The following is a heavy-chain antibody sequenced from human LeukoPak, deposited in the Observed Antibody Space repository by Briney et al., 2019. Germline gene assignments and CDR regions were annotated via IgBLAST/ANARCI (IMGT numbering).Heavy chain of an antibody. Sequence: SETLSLTCAVSGNSISSGYYWGWIRQPPGKGLEWLGNIYHSGSTYYNPSLKSRVTISVDKSKNQFSLKLRSVTAADTAVYYCARSVVTATLGWFDPWGQATLVTVSS. CDR1: GNSISSGYY. CDR3: ARSVVTATLGWFDP. D-gene: IGHD2-21*02. J-gene: IGHJ5*02. V-gene: IGHV4-38-2*01. CDR2: IYHSGST.